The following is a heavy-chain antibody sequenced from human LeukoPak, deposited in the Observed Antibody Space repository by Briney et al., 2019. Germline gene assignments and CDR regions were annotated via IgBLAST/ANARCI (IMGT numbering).Heavy chain of an antibody. J-gene: IGHJ4*02. Sequence: SVKVSCKASGGTFSSYAISWVRQAPGQGLEWMGGIIPIFGTANYAQKFQGRVTITADKSTSTAYMELSSLRSEDTAVYYCARVAPYYGSGSYYNLLFDYWGQGTLVTVSS. V-gene: IGHV1-69*06. CDR2: IIPIFGTA. D-gene: IGHD3-10*01. CDR3: ARVAPYYGSGSYYNLLFDY. CDR1: GGTFSSYA.